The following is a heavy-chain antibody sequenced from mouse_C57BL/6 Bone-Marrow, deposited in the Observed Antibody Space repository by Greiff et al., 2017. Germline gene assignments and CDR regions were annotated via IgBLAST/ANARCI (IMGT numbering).Heavy chain of an antibody. Sequence: EVQLVESGGGLVQPGGSLKLSCAASGFTFSDYYMYWVRQTPEQRLEWVAYISNGGGSTYYPDTVKGRFTISRDNAKNTLYLQMSRLKSEDTAVYDCARHDDGNTWFAYWGQGTLVTVSA. D-gene: IGHD2-1*01. J-gene: IGHJ3*01. CDR2: ISNGGGST. V-gene: IGHV5-12*01. CDR1: GFTFSDYY. CDR3: ARHDDGNTWFAY.